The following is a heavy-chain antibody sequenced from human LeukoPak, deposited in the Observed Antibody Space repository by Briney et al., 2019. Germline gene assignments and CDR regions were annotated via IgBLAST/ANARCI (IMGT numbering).Heavy chain of an antibody. J-gene: IGHJ4*02. Sequence: PGGSLRLSCAASGFTFSSYAMHWVRQAPGKGLEWVAVISYDGSNKYYADSVKGRFTISRDNSKNTLYLQMNSLRAEDTAVYYCARDRIVVVVAAIFSYWGQGTLVTVSS. CDR1: GFTFSSYA. CDR2: ISYDGSNK. CDR3: ARDRIVVVVAAIFSY. V-gene: IGHV3-30-3*01. D-gene: IGHD2-15*01.